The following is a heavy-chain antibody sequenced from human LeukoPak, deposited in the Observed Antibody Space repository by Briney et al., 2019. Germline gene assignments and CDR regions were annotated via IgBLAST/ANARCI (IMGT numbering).Heavy chain of an antibody. CDR3: ARDRNWGRGYFDL. CDR2: IFTTGST. D-gene: IGHD3-16*01. V-gene: IGHV4-4*07. J-gene: IGHJ2*01. Sequence: SETLSLTCTVSGGSISSYYWSWIRQPAGKPLEWIGHIFTTGSTSYNPSLRTRVTISEDSSKDQFSLNLKSVTAADTAVYYCARDRNWGRGYFDLWGRGTLVIVSS. CDR1: GGSISSYY.